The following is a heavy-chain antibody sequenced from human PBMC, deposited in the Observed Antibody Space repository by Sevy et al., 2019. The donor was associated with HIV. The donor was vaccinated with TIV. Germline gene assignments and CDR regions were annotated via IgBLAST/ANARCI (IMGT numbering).Heavy chain of an antibody. D-gene: IGHD6-6*01. CDR2: IYYSGST. CDR1: GGSISSYY. J-gene: IGHJ5*02. Sequence: SETLSLTCTVSGGSISSYYWSWIRQPPGKGLEWIGYIYYSGSTNYNPSLKSRVTISVDTSKNQFSLKLSPVTAADTAVYYCAARRGAARTDWFDPWGQGTLVTVSS. CDR3: AARRGAARTDWFDP. V-gene: IGHV4-59*01.